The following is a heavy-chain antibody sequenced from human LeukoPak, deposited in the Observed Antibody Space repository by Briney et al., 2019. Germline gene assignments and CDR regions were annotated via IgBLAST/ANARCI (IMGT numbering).Heavy chain of an antibody. J-gene: IGHJ5*02. V-gene: IGHV4-59*01. CDR1: GGSISSYY. CDR2: IYYSGST. D-gene: IGHD3-3*01. Sequence: SETLSLTCTVSGGSISSYYWSWIRQPPGKGLEWIGYIYYSGSTNYNPSLKSRVTISVDTSKNQFSLKLSSVTAADTAVYYCARNFVSYGVVRNWFDPWGQGTLVTVSS. CDR3: ARNFVSYGVVRNWFDP.